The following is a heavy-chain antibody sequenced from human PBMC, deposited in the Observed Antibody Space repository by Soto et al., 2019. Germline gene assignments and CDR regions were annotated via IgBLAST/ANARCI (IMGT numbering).Heavy chain of an antibody. CDR3: ARGARGYSGYDFNYYYGMDV. CDR1: GYTFTGYY. Sequence: ASVKVSCKASGYTFTGYYMHWVRQAPGQGLEWMGWINPNSGGTNYAQKFQGRVTMTRDTSISTAYMELSRLRSDDTAVYYCARGARGYSGYDFNYYYGMDVWVQGXTVTVYS. J-gene: IGHJ6*02. D-gene: IGHD5-12*01. CDR2: INPNSGGT. V-gene: IGHV1-2*02.